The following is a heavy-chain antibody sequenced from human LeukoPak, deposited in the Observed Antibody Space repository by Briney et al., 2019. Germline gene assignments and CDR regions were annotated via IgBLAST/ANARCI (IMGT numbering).Heavy chain of an antibody. CDR2: IYTSGST. D-gene: IGHD3-9*01. CDR1: GGSISSYY. CDR3: ASRQYVLRYFDPPGYYYGMDV. Sequence: SETLSLTCTVSGGSISSYYWSWIRQPAGKGLEWVGRIYTSGSTNYNPSLKSRVTMSVDTSKNQFSLKLSSVTAADTAVYYCASRQYVLRYFDPPGYYYGMDVWGQGTTVTVSS. J-gene: IGHJ6*02. V-gene: IGHV4-4*07.